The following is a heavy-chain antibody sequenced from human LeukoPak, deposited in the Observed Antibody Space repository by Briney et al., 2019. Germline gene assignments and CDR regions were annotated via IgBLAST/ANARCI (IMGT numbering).Heavy chain of an antibody. V-gene: IGHV4-59*01. CDR3: ARSLGRITGTSFDY. CDR2: IYYSGST. CDR1: GGSISSYY. Sequence: SETLYLTCTVSGGSISSYYWSWIRQPPGKGLEWIGYIYYSGSTNYNPSLKSRVTISVDTSKNQFSLKLSSVTAADTAVYYCARSLGRITGTSFDYWGQGTLVTVSS. J-gene: IGHJ4*02. D-gene: IGHD1-20*01.